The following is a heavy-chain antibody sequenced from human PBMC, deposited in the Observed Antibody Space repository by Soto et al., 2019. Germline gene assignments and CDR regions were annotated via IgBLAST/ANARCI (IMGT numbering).Heavy chain of an antibody. Sequence: GESLKISCKGSGYSFTSYWIAWVRQVPGKGLELMGVIYPGDSDIRYSPSFQGQVTISADKSISTAYLQWSSLKASDTAMYYCARLLYCMDVWGQGTTVTVSS. CDR2: IYPGDSDI. CDR1: GYSFTSYW. J-gene: IGHJ6*02. CDR3: ARLLYCMDV. V-gene: IGHV5-51*01.